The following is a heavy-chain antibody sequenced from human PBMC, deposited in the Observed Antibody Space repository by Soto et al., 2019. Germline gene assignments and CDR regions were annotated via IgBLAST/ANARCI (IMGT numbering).Heavy chain of an antibody. CDR2: ISDSGANT. CDR1: GFTFNKYG. J-gene: IGHJ4*02. Sequence: EVQLLEPGGGLVQPGGSLRLSCSTSGFTFNKYGMSWVRQAPGKGLEWVAGISDSGANTYYLDSVRGRVAISRDDSRSTLYLQMNSLRGVETAAYSCARRLGGDYGYFFGYWGQGALVTVSS. D-gene: IGHD4-17*01. CDR3: ARRLGGDYGYFFGY. V-gene: IGHV3-23*01.